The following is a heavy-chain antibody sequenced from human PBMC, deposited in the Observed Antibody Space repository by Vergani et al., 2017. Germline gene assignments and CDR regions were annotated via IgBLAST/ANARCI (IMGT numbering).Heavy chain of an antibody. CDR3: ARERFSQWLVIPQLPGFDAFDI. D-gene: IGHD6-19*01. Sequence: QVQLVESGGGVVQPGRSLRLSCAASGFTFSSYAMHWVRQAPGKGLEWVAVISYDGSNKYYADSVKGRFTISRDNSKNTLYLQMNSLRAEDTAVYYCARERFSQWLVIPQLPGFDAFDIWGQGTMVTVSS. CDR2: ISYDGSNK. V-gene: IGHV3-30*01. CDR1: GFTFSSYA. J-gene: IGHJ3*02.